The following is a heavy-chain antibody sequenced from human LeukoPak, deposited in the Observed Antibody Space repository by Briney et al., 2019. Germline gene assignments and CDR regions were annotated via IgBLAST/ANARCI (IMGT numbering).Heavy chain of an antibody. Sequence: SQTLSLTCTVSVGSISSGDYYWSWIRQPPGKGLEWIGYIYYSGSTYYNPSLKSRVTISVDTSKNQFSLKLSSVTAADTAVYYCARGNWNYREFDYWGQGTLVTVSS. CDR3: ARGNWNYREFDY. CDR1: VGSISSGDYY. CDR2: IYYSGST. J-gene: IGHJ4*02. D-gene: IGHD1-7*01. V-gene: IGHV4-30-4*08.